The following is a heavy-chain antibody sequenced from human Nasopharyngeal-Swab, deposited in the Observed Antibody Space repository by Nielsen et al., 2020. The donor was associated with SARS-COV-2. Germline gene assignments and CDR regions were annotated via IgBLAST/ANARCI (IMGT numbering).Heavy chain of an antibody. D-gene: IGHD5-18*01. CDR1: GYTFTGYD. CDR3: ARKEATAMEELYYYGMNV. V-gene: IGHV1-2*02. CDR2: INPNSGGT. J-gene: IGHJ6*02. Sequence: ASVQVSCKASGYTFTGYDLHWVRHAPRQGLEWMGWINPNSGGTNYAQKFQGRVTMTRDTSISTAYMELSRLRSDDTAVYYCARKEATAMEELYYYGMNVWGQGTTVTVSS.